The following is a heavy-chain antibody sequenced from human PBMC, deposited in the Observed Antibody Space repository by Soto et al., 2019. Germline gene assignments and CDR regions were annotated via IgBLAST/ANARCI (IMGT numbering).Heavy chain of an antibody. Sequence: GASVKVSCKASGYTFTGYYMHWVRQAPGQGLEWMGWINPNSGGTNYAQKFQGWVTMTRDTSISTAYMELSRLSFDDTAVYYCARGLVDTAYQFDYWGQGTLVTVSS. D-gene: IGHD5-18*01. CDR1: GYTFTGYY. V-gene: IGHV1-2*04. J-gene: IGHJ4*02. CDR2: INPNSGGT. CDR3: ARGLVDTAYQFDY.